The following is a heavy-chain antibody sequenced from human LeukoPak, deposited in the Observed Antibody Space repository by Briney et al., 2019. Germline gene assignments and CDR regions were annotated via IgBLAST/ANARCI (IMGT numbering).Heavy chain of an antibody. V-gene: IGHV4-31*03. CDR2: VYYSGST. Sequence: PSETLSLTCTVAGGSISSGGYYWSWIRQLPGKGLEWIGNVYYSGSTYYNPSLESRLTISVDTSRMQFSLQLSSVTAADTAVYYCARQPILSDYYSSGSSPFGYWGQGTLVTVSS. CDR3: ARQPILSDYYSSGSSPFGY. J-gene: IGHJ4*02. D-gene: IGHD3-10*01. CDR1: GGSISSGGYY.